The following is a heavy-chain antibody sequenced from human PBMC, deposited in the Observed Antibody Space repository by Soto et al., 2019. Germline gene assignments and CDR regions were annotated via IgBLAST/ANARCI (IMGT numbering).Heavy chain of an antibody. CDR2: ISGSGDTT. J-gene: IGHJ4*02. Sequence: EVQLLESGGGLVQPGGSLRLSCVTSRLTFSYYALNWVRQAPGKGLEWVSSISGSGDTTYYADSVKGRFTISRDNSKNTLYLQMNSLRVEDTALYYCAKADYSYNRAPGDYWGQGTLVTVSS. CDR1: RLTFSYYA. CDR3: AKADYSYNRAPGDY. D-gene: IGHD1-1*01. V-gene: IGHV3-23*01.